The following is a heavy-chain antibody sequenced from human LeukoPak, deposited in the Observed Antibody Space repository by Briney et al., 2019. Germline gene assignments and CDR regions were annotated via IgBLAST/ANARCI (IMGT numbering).Heavy chain of an antibody. D-gene: IGHD6-6*01. CDR2: ISYDGSNK. J-gene: IGHJ4*02. V-gene: IGHV3-30-3*01. CDR1: GFTFSSYA. Sequence: PGRSLRLSCAASGFTFSSYAMHWVRQAPGKGLEWVAVISYDGSNKYYADSVKGRFTISRDNSKNTLYLQINSLRAEDTAVYYCANLAAIDYWGQGTLVTVSS. CDR3: ANLAAIDY.